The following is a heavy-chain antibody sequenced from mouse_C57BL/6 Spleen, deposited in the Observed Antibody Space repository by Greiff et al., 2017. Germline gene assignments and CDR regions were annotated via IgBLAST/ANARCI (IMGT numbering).Heavy chain of an antibody. Sequence: EVKLVESGGGLVKPGGSLKLSCAASGFTFSSYAMSWVRQTPEKRLEWVATISDGGSYTYYPDNVKGRFTISRDNAKNNLYLQMSHLKSEDTAMYYCASDTTVVDYYFDYWGQGTTLTVSS. CDR3: ASDTTVVDYYFDY. D-gene: IGHD1-1*01. CDR1: GFTFSSYA. CDR2: ISDGGSYT. J-gene: IGHJ2*01. V-gene: IGHV5-4*03.